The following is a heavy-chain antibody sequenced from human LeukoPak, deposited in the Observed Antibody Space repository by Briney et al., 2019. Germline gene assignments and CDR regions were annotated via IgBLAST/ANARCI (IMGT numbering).Heavy chain of an antibody. CDR3: ARGVQHSSSWCPS. D-gene: IGHD6-13*01. CDR1: GGSISSYY. CDR2: IFYSGRT. V-gene: IGHV4-59*12. Sequence: SETLSLTCTVSGGSISSYYWNWIRQPPGKGLEWIGYIFYSGRTNYNPSLKSRVTISVDTSKNWFSLRLSSVTAADTAVYYCARGVQHSSSWCPSWGQGTLVTVSS. J-gene: IGHJ5*02.